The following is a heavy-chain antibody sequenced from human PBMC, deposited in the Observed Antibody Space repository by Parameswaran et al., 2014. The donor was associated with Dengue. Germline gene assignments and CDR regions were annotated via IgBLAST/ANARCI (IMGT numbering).Heavy chain of an antibody. CDR3: ARITSDYGGDSAGYFDY. D-gene: IGHD4-23*01. V-gene: IGHV2-70*11. J-gene: IGHJ4*02. Sequence: PGKALEWLARIDWDDDTYYSTSLKTRLSISKDASKNQVVLTMTNMDPVDTATYYCARITSDYGGDSAGYFDYWGQGTLVTVSS. CDR2: IDWDDDT.